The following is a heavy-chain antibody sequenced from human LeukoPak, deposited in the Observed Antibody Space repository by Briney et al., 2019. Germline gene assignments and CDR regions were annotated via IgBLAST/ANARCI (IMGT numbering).Heavy chain of an antibody. V-gene: IGHV3-30*02. CDR2: IRYYGSNK. Sequence: GGSLRLSCAASGFTFSSYGMHWLRQAPGKGLEWVAFIRYYGSNKYYADSVKGRFTISRDNSKNTLYLQMNSLRAEDTAVYYCAKGGIQLWLNYWGQGTLVTVSS. J-gene: IGHJ4*02. CDR3: AKGGIQLWLNY. D-gene: IGHD5-18*01. CDR1: GFTFSSYG.